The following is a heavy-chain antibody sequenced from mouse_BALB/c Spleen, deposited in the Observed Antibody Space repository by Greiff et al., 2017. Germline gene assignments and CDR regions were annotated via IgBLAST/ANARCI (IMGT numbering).Heavy chain of an antibody. CDR2: IWAGGST. J-gene: IGHJ4*01. D-gene: IGHD2-4*01. CDR3: ARDNDYDVPYAMDY. CDR1: GFSLTSYG. V-gene: IGHV2-9*02. Sequence: QVQLQQSGPGLVAPSQSLSITCTVSGFSLTSYGVHWVRQPPGKGLEWLGVIWAGGSTNYNSALMSRLSISKDNSKSQVFLKMNSLQTDDTAMYYCARDNDYDVPYAMDYWGQGTSVTVSS.